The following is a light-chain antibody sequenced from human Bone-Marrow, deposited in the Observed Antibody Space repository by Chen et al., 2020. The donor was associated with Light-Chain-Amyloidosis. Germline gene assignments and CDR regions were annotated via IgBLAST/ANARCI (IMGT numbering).Light chain of an antibody. V-gene: IGLV3-25*03. CDR3: QSADSSGTYEVI. CDR2: RDT. CDR1: DLPTKY. Sequence: SYELTQPPSVSVSPGPTSRSPCSGDDLPTKYAYGYQQKPGQAPVLVIHRDTERPSGISERFSGSSSGTTATLTISGVQAEDEADYHCQSADSSGTYEVIFGGGTKLTVL. J-gene: IGLJ2*01.